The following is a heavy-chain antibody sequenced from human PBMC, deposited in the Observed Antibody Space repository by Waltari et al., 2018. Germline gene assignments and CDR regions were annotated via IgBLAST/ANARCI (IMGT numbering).Heavy chain of an antibody. Sequence: QVQLQESGPGLVKPSETLSLTCTVSGGSISSYYWSWIRQPPGKGLEWIGYIYYSGSTDHNPSLKSQGTISVDTSKNQFSLKLSSVTAADTAVYYCASFIDDCQTYWYFDLWGRGTLVTVSS. CDR1: GGSISSYY. V-gene: IGHV4-59*01. D-gene: IGHD2-21*02. J-gene: IGHJ2*01. CDR3: ASFIDDCQTYWYFDL. CDR2: IYYSGST.